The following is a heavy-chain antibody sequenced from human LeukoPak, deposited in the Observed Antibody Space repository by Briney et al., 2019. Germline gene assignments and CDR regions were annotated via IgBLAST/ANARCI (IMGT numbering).Heavy chain of an antibody. J-gene: IGHJ6*03. Sequence: GGSLRLSCAASGFTFSNYWMHWVRQAPGKGLVWVSRINSDGINTSYADSVKGRFTISRDNAKNTLNLQMNSLRAEDTAVYYCASSDYYYYYYMDVWGKGTTVTVSS. CDR2: INSDGINT. V-gene: IGHV3-74*01. CDR1: GFTFSNYW. CDR3: ASSDYYYYYYMDV.